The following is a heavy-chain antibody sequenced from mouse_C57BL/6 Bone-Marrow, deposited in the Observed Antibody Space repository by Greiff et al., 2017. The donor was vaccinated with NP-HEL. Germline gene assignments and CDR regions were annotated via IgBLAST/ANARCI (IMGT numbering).Heavy chain of an antibody. V-gene: IGHV3-6*01. CDR1: GYSITSGYY. CDR3: AREGLGLDWYFDV. Sequence: EVQVVESGPGLVKPSQSLSLTCSVTGYSITSGYYWNWIRQFPGNKLEWMGYISYDGSNNYNPSLKNRISITRDTSKNQFFLKLNSVTTEDTATYYCAREGLGLDWYFDVWGTGTTVTVSS. J-gene: IGHJ1*03. D-gene: IGHD4-1*01. CDR2: ISYDGSN.